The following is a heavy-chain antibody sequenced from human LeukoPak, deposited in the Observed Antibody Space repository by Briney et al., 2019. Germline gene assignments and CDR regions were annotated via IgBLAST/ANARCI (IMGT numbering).Heavy chain of an antibody. CDR2: IKSKTDGGTT. J-gene: IGHJ4*02. CDR1: GFTFSNAW. D-gene: IGHD2-15*01. V-gene: IGHV3-15*01. Sequence: GGSLRLSCAASGFTFSNAWMSGVRQAPGKGLEWGGRIKSKTDGGTTDYPAPVNGRFTISRDDSKNTLYLQMNSLKTEDTAVYYCTTVRRYCSGGSCYSNYWGQGTLVTVSS. CDR3: TTVRRYCSGGSCYSNY.